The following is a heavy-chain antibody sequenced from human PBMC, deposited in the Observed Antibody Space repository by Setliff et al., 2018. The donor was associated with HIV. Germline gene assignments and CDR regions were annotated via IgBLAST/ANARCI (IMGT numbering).Heavy chain of an antibody. Sequence: ASVKVSCKASGYSFSSYGISWLRQAPGQAPVWMGWISTDNHKTNYAQRLQDRVKMTSDTSTTTAYMELMSLRSDDTAIYYCARDAKYSESHLGWFDFWGQGTLVT. CDR2: ISTDNHKT. J-gene: IGHJ5*01. V-gene: IGHV1-18*01. CDR3: ARDAKYSESHLGWFDF. D-gene: IGHD5-12*01. CDR1: GYSFSSYG.